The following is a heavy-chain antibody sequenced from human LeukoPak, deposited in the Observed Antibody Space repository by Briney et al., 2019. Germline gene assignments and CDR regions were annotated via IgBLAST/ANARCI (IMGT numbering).Heavy chain of an antibody. CDR3: ARSPIGYFDWLALYY. V-gene: IGHV5-51*01. CDR1: GYTFTTFW. CDR2: IYPGDSDT. J-gene: IGHJ4*02. D-gene: IGHD3-9*01. Sequence: GESLKISCKGSGYTFTTFWIGWVRQMPGKGLEWLGIIYPGDSDTRYSPSFQGQVTISVDKSISTAYLQWDSLRASDTAMYYCARSPIGYFDWLALYYWGQGTLVTVSS.